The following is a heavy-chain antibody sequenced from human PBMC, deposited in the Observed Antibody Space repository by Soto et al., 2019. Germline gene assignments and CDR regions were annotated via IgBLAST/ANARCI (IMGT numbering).Heavy chain of an antibody. CDR3: AREVGSRNWFDP. V-gene: IGHV3-30*03. D-gene: IGHD3-10*01. CDR1: GFTFSSYG. Sequence: GGSLRLSCAASGFTFSSYGMHWVRQAPGKGLEWVAVISYDGSNKYYADSVKGRFTISRDNSKNTLYLQMNSLRAEDTAVYYCAREVGSRNWFDPWGQGTLVTVSS. J-gene: IGHJ5*02. CDR2: ISYDGSNK.